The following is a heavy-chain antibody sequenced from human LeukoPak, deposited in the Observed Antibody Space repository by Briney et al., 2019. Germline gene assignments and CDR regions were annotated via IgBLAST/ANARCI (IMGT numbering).Heavy chain of an antibody. Sequence: GGSLRLSCAASGFTFSSYGMHWVRQAPGKGLEWVAVISYDGSNKYYADSVKGRFTISRDNAKNTLYLQMNSLRAEDTAVYYCARGPLGLVPYDAFDIWGQGTMVTVSS. D-gene: IGHD5/OR15-5a*01. CDR1: GFTFSSYG. V-gene: IGHV3-30*03. J-gene: IGHJ3*02. CDR2: ISYDGSNK. CDR3: ARGPLGLVPYDAFDI.